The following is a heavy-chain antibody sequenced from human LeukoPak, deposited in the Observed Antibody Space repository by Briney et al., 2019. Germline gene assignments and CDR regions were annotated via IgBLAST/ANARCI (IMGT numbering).Heavy chain of an antibody. V-gene: IGHV3-23*01. CDR1: GFTFNNYA. CDR2: ITDSGGDT. D-gene: IGHD6-13*01. J-gene: IGHJ4*02. CDR3: PKGSAAARPYYFDY. Sequence: GVSLRLSCAASGFTFNNYAMGWVRQAPGKGLEWVSAITDSGGDTYYADSVKGRFTISRDNSQNTLYLQMNSLRAEDTAAYYCPKGSAAARPYYFDYWGQGILVTVSS.